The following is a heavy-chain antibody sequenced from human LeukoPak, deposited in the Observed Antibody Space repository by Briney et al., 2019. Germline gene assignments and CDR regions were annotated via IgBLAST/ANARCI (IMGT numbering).Heavy chain of an antibody. CDR1: GFTFSDYS. CDR2: IKQDGRDK. Sequence: GGSLRLSCASSGFTFSDYSLTWARPAPGKGLEWVAHIKQDGRDKYYVDSVKGRFTIANDNAKNSLCVQMNNLRAEDAVVYYGAKSSLGGGYGDYRPFDYWGKGTMVTV. V-gene: IGHV3-7*03. CDR3: AKSSLGGGYGDYRPFDY. J-gene: IGHJ4*02. D-gene: IGHD4-17*01.